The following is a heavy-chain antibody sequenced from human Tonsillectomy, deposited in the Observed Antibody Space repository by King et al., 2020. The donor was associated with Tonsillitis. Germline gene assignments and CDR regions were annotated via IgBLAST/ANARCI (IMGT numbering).Heavy chain of an antibody. J-gene: IGHJ6*02. CDR3: AKVHDYGSGSYFNYYYGMDV. D-gene: IGHD3-10*01. Sequence: QLVQSGGGVVQPGRSLRLSCAASGFTFSSYCMHWVRQAPGKGLEWVAVISYDGTNKYYADSVKGRFTISRDNSKNTLYLQMNSLRPEDTAVYYCAKVHDYGSGSYFNYYYGMDVWGQGTTVTVSS. CDR1: GFTFSSYC. V-gene: IGHV3-30*18. CDR2: ISYDGTNK.